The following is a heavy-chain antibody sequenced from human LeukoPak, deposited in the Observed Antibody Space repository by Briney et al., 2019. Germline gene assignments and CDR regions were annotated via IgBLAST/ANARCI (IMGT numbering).Heavy chain of an antibody. CDR3: ARXSXQYXWNYLNHNWFDP. V-gene: IGHV3-7*01. J-gene: IGHJ5*02. CDR1: GFIFSNYW. Sequence: GGSLRLSCAASGFIFSNYWMSWVRQAPGKGLEWVANIKLDGSEKYYVDSVKGRFTISRDDAKNSLYLQMNSLRAEDTAVYYCARXSXQYXWNYLNHNWFDPWGQGTLVTVSS. D-gene: IGHD1-7*01. CDR2: IKLDGSEK.